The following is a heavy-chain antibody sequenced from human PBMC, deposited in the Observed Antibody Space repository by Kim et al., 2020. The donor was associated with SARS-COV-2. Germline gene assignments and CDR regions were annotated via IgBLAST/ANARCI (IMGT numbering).Heavy chain of an antibody. V-gene: IGHV4-4*02. CDR1: GGSISSSNW. CDR2: IYHSGST. D-gene: IGHD2-21*01. CDR3: ARELQAETHSEGDYFDY. J-gene: IGHJ4*02. Sequence: SETLSLTCAVSGGSISSSNWWSWVRQPPGKGLEWIGEIYHSGSTNYNPSLKSRVTISVDKSKNQFSLKLSSVTAADTAVYYCARELQAETHSEGDYFDYWGQGTLVTVSS.